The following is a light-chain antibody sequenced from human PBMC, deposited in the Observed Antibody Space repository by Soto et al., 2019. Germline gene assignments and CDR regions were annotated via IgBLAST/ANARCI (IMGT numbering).Light chain of an antibody. J-gene: IGKJ3*01. CDR2: GAS. CDR3: QQYGSSRFT. V-gene: IGKV3-20*01. CDR1: QSVSSNS. Sequence: EIVLTQSPGTLSLSPGERATLSCRASQSVSSNSLAWYQQKPGQAPRLLIYGASSRAIGIPERFSGSGSGTVFPLTINRLQPEVFAVYYCQQYGSSRFTFGPGTKVDIK.